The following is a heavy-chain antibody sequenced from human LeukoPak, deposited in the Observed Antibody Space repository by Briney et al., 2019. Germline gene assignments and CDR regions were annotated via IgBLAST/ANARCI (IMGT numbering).Heavy chain of an antibody. D-gene: IGHD1-26*01. V-gene: IGHV4-31*03. CDR2: IYYSGST. J-gene: IGHJ4*02. CDR1: GGSIGGASY. CDR3: ARAPNRYSGSYYFDY. Sequence: SQTLSLTCTVSGGSIGGASYWTWVRQHPGKGLEWIGYIYYSGSTYYNPSLKSRVTISVDTSKNQFSLKLSSVTAADTAVYYCARAPNRYSGSYYFDYWGQGTLVTVSS.